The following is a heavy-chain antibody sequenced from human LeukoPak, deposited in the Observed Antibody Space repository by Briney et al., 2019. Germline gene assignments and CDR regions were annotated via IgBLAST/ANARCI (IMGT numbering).Heavy chain of an antibody. CDR2: ISAYNGNT. CDR3: ARDYCSGGSCFGRRFDP. D-gene: IGHD2-15*01. Sequence: ASVKVSCRASGYTFTSYGISWVRQAPGQGLEWMGWISAYNGNTNYAQKLQGRVTMTTDTSTSTAYMELRSLRSDDTAVYYCARDYCSGGSCFGRRFDPWGQGTLVTVSS. V-gene: IGHV1-18*01. CDR1: GYTFTSYG. J-gene: IGHJ5*02.